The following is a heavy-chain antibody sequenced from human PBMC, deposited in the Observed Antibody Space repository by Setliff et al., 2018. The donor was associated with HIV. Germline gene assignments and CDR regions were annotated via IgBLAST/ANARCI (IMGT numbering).Heavy chain of an antibody. J-gene: IGHJ5*01. V-gene: IGHV1-18*01. Sequence: ASVKVSCKASGYTFSSYGISWVRQAPGQGLEWMGGISVYNANTNYAQKFQDKVTMTRDTSLSTGYMNLSRLRSDDTAVYYCARGGEIALAAHRRWLDSWGQGTLVTVSS. CDR3: ARGGEIALAAHRRWLDS. D-gene: IGHD6-19*01. CDR2: ISVYNANT. CDR1: GYTFSSYG.